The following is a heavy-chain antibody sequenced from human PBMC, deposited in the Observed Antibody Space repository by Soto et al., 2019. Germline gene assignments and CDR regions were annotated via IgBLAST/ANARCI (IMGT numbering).Heavy chain of an antibody. D-gene: IGHD3-22*01. CDR1: GYTFTSYY. J-gene: IGHJ4*02. Sequence: ASVKVSCKASGYTFTSYYMHWVRQAPGQGLEWMGIINPSGGSTSYAQKFQGRVTMTRDTSTSTVYMELSSLRSEDTAVYYCARGLGYYDSSGYFLDYFDSWGQGTLVAVSS. CDR3: ARGLGYYDSSGYFLDYFDS. V-gene: IGHV1-46*01. CDR2: INPSGGST.